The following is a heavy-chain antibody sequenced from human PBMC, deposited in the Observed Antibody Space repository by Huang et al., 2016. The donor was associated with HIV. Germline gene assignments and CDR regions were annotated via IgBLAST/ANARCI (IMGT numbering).Heavy chain of an antibody. D-gene: IGHD6-13*01. CDR2: IRYDGNND. V-gene: IGHV3-30*02. CDR1: GFPFSAYG. CDR3: VKERGSSRARSSFDF. Sequence: QVRLVESGGGVVQPGASLTLSCSASGFPFSAYGMDWVRQAPGKVLEGVSFIRYDGNNDYLIGSVKGRFTISRDNSNNTLYLRMNSLRPEDTAVYYCVKERGSSRARSSFDFWGQGTSVIVSS. J-gene: IGHJ3*01.